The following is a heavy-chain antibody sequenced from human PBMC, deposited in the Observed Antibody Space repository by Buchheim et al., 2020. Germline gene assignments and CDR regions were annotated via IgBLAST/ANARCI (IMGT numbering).Heavy chain of an antibody. CDR2: ISSGSTYT. CDR3: ASVDWGATSPFDY. J-gene: IGHJ4*02. CDR1: GFTFSDYS. Sequence: QVQLVESGGGLVKPGGSLRLSCAASGFTFSDYSMSWVRQAPGKGLEWVSYISSGSTYTDYADSVQGRFTISRDNAKNSLYLQMNSLRAEDTAVYFCASVDWGATSPFDYWGQGTL. V-gene: IGHV3-11*05. D-gene: IGHD4/OR15-4a*01.